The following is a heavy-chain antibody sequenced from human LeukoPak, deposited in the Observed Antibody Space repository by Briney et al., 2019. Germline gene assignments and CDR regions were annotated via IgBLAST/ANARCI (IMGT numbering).Heavy chain of an antibody. CDR1: GFTFSTYA. J-gene: IGHJ4*02. D-gene: IGHD4-17*01. CDR3: AKDHSVTPYYFDY. CDR2: ISGSGGST. Sequence: GGSLRLSCAASGFTFSTYAMSWVRQAPGKGLEWVSAISGSGGSTYYADSVKGRFTISRDNSKNTLFLQMNSLRAEDTAVYYCAKDHSVTPYYFDYWGQGTLVTVSS. V-gene: IGHV3-23*01.